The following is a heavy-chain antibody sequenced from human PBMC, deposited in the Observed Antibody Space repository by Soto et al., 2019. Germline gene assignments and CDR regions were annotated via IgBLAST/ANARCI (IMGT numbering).Heavy chain of an antibody. J-gene: IGHJ6*02. CDR2: ISSSGSTI. CDR1: GFTFSDYY. D-gene: IGHD6-13*01. CDR3: AREIAAAGTYYYGMDV. V-gene: IGHV3-11*01. Sequence: GGSLRLSCAASGFTFSDYYMSWIRQAPGKGLEWVSYISSSGSTIYYADSVKGRFTISRDNAKNSLYLQMNSLRAEDTAVYYCAREIAAAGTYYYGMDVWGQGTTVTVSS.